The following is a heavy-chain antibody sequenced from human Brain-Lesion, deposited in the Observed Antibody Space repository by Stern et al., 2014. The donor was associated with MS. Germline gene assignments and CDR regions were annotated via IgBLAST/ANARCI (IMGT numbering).Heavy chain of an antibody. CDR1: GFTFSNYW. J-gene: IGHJ5*01. V-gene: IGHV3-74*02. CDR3: ARGERWFDS. CDR2: VNNDGRRT. Sequence: VQLVQSGGGLVQPGGSLRLPCAASGFTFSNYWMQWVRQAQGKGLVWVSRVNNDGRRTSYADSVKGRFTMSRDNAKNTLYLQMNSLRVEDTAIYYCARGERWFDSWGQGTLVTVSS. D-gene: IGHD3-10*01.